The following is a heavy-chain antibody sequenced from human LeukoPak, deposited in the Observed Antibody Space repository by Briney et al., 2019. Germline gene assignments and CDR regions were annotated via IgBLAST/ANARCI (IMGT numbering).Heavy chain of an antibody. Sequence: SETLSLTCGVSGGSISNTNWWSWVRQPPGQGLEWIGEISLIGLTHYNPSLKGRVTISVDTSKNQFSLKLSSVTAADTAVYYCARHPTLLYSSGWYNIDYWGQGTLVTVSS. J-gene: IGHJ4*02. D-gene: IGHD6-19*01. V-gene: IGHV4-4*02. CDR3: ARHPTLLYSSGWYNIDY. CDR2: ISLIGLT. CDR1: GGSISNTNW.